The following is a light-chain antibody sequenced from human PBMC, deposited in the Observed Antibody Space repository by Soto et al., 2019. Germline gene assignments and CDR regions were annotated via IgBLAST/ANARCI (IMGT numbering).Light chain of an antibody. CDR2: DVS. J-gene: IGLJ1*01. V-gene: IGLV2-14*01. CDR3: SSYTSSSTLGYV. Sequence: QSVPTQPASVSGSPGQSITISCTGTSSDVGGYNYVSWYQQHPGKAPKLMIYDVSNRPSGVSNRFSGSKSGNTASLTISGLQAEDEADYYCSSYTSSSTLGYVFGTGTKVTVL. CDR1: SSDVGGYNY.